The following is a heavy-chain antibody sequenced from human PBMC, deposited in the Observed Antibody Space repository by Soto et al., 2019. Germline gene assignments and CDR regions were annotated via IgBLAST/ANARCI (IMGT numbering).Heavy chain of an antibody. CDR1: GYTFTGYY. CDR3: ARGDMVATIDAFDI. J-gene: IGHJ3*02. D-gene: IGHD5-12*01. V-gene: IGHV1-2*04. Sequence: ASVKVSCKASGYTFTGYYMHWVRQAPGQGLEWMGWINPNSGGTNYAQKFQGWVTMTRDTSISTAYMELSRLRSDDTAVYYCARGDMVATIDAFDIWGQGTMVTVSS. CDR2: INPNSGGT.